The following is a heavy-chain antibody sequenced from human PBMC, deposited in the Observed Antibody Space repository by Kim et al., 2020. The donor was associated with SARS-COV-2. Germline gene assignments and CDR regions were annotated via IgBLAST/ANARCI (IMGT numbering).Heavy chain of an antibody. D-gene: IGHD1-26*01. J-gene: IGHJ4*02. Sequence: GGSLRLSCSASGFIFSSSAMDWVRQTPGKGLDYVSGISNDGHSTYYGDSVRGRFTISRDNSKNTLYLQMSSLISEDTAVYYCVKRTDSGSFYDSWGQGPL. CDR1: GFIFSSSA. CDR2: ISNDGHST. CDR3: VKRTDSGSFYDS. V-gene: IGHV3-64D*09.